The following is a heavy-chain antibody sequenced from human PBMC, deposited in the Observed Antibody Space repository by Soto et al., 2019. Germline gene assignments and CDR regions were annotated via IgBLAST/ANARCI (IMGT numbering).Heavy chain of an antibody. J-gene: IGHJ5*01. Sequence: SETLSLTCSVSGDSISTVDYFWAWIRQPPGQALEYIGYIYKSTTTYYNPSFESRVAISLDTSKSQFSLTVTSVTAADTAVYFCARGRYCLTGRCFPNWFDSWGQGTPVTVSS. D-gene: IGHD2-15*01. CDR1: GDSISTVDYF. CDR2: IYKSTTT. V-gene: IGHV4-30-4*01. CDR3: ARGRYCLTGRCFPNWFDS.